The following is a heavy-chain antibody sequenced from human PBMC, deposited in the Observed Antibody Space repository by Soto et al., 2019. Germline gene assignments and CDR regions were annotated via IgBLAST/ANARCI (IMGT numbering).Heavy chain of an antibody. V-gene: IGHV3-23*01. CDR2: ISGSGGST. Sequence: GGSLRLSCAASGFTFSSYAMSWVRQAPGKGLEWVSAISGSGGSTYYADSVKGRFTISRDNSKNTLYLQMNSLRAEDTAVYYCAKRHLPYDSSGYYFDYWGQGTLVTVSS. CDR3: AKRHLPYDSSGYYFDY. J-gene: IGHJ4*02. CDR1: GFTFSSYA. D-gene: IGHD3-22*01.